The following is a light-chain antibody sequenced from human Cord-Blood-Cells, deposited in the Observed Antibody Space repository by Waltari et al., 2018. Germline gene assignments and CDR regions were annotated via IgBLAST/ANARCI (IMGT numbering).Light chain of an antibody. CDR2: GAS. CDR1: QSVSSSD. Sequence: EIVLTQSPGTLSLSPGERAPLSCRASQSVSSSDLAWYQHKPGQAPRLLIFGASSRATGIPERFSGSGAGTDVTLTISRREPEDFAVDYCQQYGSSPPDTFGQGTKLEIK. V-gene: IGKV3-20*01. CDR3: QQYGSSPPDT. J-gene: IGKJ2*01.